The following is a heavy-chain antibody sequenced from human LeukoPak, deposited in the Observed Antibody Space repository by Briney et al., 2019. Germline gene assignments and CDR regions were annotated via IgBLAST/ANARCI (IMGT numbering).Heavy chain of an antibody. CDR2: INPNSGGT. CDR3: ARDLYDILTGYYTGSVDY. CDR1: GYTFTGYY. J-gene: IGHJ4*02. Sequence: ASVKVSYKASGYTFTGYYMHWVRQAPGQGLEWMGWINPNSGGTNYAQKFQGRVTMTRDTSISTAYMELSRLRSDDTAVYYCARDLYDILTGYYTGSVDYWGQGTLVTVSS. V-gene: IGHV1-2*02. D-gene: IGHD3-9*01.